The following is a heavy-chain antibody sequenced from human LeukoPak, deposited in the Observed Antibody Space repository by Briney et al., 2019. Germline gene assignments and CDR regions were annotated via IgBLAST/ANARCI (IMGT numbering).Heavy chain of an antibody. J-gene: IGHJ4*02. CDR1: GGTFSSYA. V-gene: IGHV1-69*15. CDR2: TIPIFGTA. CDR3: ASLYSSGWSYYFDY. D-gene: IGHD6-19*01. Sequence: SVKVSCTASGGTFSSYAISWVRQAPGQRLEWIGSTIPIFGTANYAQKFQGRVTITADESTSTAYMELSSLRSEDTAVYYCASLYSSGWSYYFDYWGQGTLVTVSS.